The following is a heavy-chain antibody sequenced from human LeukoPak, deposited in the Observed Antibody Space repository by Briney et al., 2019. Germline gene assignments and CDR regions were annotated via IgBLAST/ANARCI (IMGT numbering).Heavy chain of an antibody. J-gene: IGHJ5*02. CDR1: GGSISSYY. CDR3: ARDRYYYDTSGYYAWFDP. V-gene: IGHV4-4*07. Sequence: SSETLSLTCTVSGGSISSYYWSWIRQPAGKGLEWIGRFHTSGTTNYNPSLRSRVTMSADTSKNQFSLKLSSVTAADTAVYYCARDRYYYDTSGYYAWFDPWGQGTLVTVSS. CDR2: FHTSGTT. D-gene: IGHD3-22*01.